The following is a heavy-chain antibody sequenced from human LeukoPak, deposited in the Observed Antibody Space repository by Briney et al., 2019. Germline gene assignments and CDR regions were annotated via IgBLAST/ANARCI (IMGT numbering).Heavy chain of an antibody. CDR2: IIPIFGTA. CDR3: ALPLWSGYQRGYYFDY. V-gene: IGHV1-69*01. Sequence: VASVKVSCKASGGTFSSYAISWVRQAPGQGLEWMGGIIPIFGTANYAQKFQGGVTITADESTSTAYMELSSLRSEDTAVYYCALPLWSGYQRGYYFDYWGQGTLVTVSS. J-gene: IGHJ4*02. CDR1: GGTFSSYA. D-gene: IGHD3-3*01.